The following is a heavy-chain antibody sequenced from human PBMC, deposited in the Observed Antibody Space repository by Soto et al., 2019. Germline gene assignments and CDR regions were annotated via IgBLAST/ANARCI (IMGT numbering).Heavy chain of an antibody. D-gene: IGHD6-6*01. CDR3: TRSGSSPYYYGMDV. CDR2: INSDGSRT. V-gene: IGHV3-74*01. CDR1: GFTFSSYW. J-gene: IGHJ6*02. Sequence: EVQLVESGGGLVQPGGSLRLSCAASGFTFSSYWMHWVRQAPGKGLVWVSRINSDGSRTNYADSVKGRFTISRDNARNTLFLQMDTLRAEDTAVYYCTRSGSSPYYYGMDVWGQGTTVIVSS.